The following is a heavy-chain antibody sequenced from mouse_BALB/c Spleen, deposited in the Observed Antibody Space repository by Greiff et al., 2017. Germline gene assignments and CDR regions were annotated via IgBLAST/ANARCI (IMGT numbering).Heavy chain of an antibody. V-gene: IGHV1-4*02. CDR3: ARLGIHYYGFPFAY. CDR1: GYTFTSYT. CDR2: INPSSGYT. J-gene: IGHJ3*01. D-gene: IGHD1-2*01. Sequence: VQLKQPGAELVKPGASVKLSCKASGYTFTSYTMHWVKQRPGQGLEWIGYINPSSGYTEYNQKFKDKTTLTADKSSSTAYMQLSSLTSEDSAVYYCARLGIHYYGFPFAYWGQGTLVTVSA.